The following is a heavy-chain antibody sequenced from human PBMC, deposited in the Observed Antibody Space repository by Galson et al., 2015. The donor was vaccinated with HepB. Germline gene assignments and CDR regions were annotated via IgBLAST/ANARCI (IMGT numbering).Heavy chain of an antibody. V-gene: IGHV7-4-1*02. CDR2: INTNTGNP. J-gene: IGHJ5*02. D-gene: IGHD5-12*01. Sequence: SVKVSCKASGYTFTSYAMNWVRQAPGQGLEWMGWINTNTGNPTYAQGFTGRFVFSLDTSVSTAYLQISSLKAEDTAVYYCARGPPVAREGLHWFDPWGQGTLVTVSS. CDR1: GYTFTSYA. CDR3: ARGPPVAREGLHWFDP.